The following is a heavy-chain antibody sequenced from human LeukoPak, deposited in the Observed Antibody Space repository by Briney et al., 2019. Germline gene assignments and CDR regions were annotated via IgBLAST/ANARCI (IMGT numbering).Heavy chain of an antibody. D-gene: IGHD3-10*01. V-gene: IGHV1-2*02. CDR3: VRDYQQLQWFGEGGFDP. Sequence: GASVKVSCKTSGYTFTGYYIHWIRQAPGRGLEWLGWINPDNGGTNSAQRFQGRVTMTHDTSSRTVYLEMNRLTSDDTAVYFCVRDYQQLQWFGEGGFDPWGQGTLVIVSS. J-gene: IGHJ5*02. CDR2: INPDNGGT. CDR1: GYTFTGYY.